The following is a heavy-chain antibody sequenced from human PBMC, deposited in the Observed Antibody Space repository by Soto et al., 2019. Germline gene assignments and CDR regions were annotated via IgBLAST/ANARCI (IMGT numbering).Heavy chain of an antibody. CDR3: ARSSYNWNYAFGY. D-gene: IGHD1-7*01. Sequence: PSETLSLTCAVYGGSFSGYYWSWIRQPPGKGLEWIGEINHSGSTNYNPSLKSRVTISVDTSKNQFSLKLSSVTAADTAVYYCARSSYNWNYAFGYWGQGTLVTVSS. J-gene: IGHJ4*02. CDR2: INHSGST. CDR1: GGSFSGYY. V-gene: IGHV4-34*01.